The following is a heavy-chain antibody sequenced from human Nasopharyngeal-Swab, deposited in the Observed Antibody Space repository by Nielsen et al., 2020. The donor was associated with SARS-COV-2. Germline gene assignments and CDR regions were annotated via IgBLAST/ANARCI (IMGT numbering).Heavy chain of an antibody. Sequence: GESLKISCKASGYSFTSYWIGWVRQMPGKGLEWMGIIYPGDSGTRYSPSFQGQVTISADKSISTAYLQWSSLKASDTAIYYCARYTVTVGFDYWGQGTLVTVSS. J-gene: IGHJ4*02. V-gene: IGHV5-51*01. CDR2: IYPGDSGT. CDR1: GYSFTSYW. CDR3: ARYTVTVGFDY. D-gene: IGHD4-17*01.